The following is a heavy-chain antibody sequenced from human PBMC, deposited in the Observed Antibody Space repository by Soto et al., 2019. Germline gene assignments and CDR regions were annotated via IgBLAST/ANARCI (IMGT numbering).Heavy chain of an antibody. Sequence: PSETLSLTCTVSGGSISSGGYYWSWIRQHPGKGLEWIGYIYYSGSTYYNPSLKSRVTISVDTSKNQFSLKLSSVTAADTAVYYCARGQYSYGYGGPLFDYWGQGTLVTVSS. V-gene: IGHV4-31*03. D-gene: IGHD5-18*01. CDR3: ARGQYSYGYGGPLFDY. J-gene: IGHJ4*02. CDR2: IYYSGST. CDR1: GGSISSGGYY.